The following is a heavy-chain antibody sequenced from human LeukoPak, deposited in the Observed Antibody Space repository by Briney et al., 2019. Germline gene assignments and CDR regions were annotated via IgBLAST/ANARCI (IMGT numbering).Heavy chain of an antibody. V-gene: IGHV1-18*01. J-gene: IGHJ4*02. Sequence: ASVKVSCNASGYTFTSYGISWVRQAPGQGLEWMGWISAYNGNTNYAQKLQGRVTMTTDTSTSTAYMELRSLRSDDTAVYYCARGLGSSSWTTYFDYWGQGTLVTVSS. CDR2: ISAYNGNT. CDR3: ARGLGSSSWTTYFDY. D-gene: IGHD6-13*01. CDR1: GYTFTSYG.